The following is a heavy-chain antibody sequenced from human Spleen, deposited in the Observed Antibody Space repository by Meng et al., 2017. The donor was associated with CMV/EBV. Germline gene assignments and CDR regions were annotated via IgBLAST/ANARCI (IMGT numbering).Heavy chain of an antibody. CDR1: AYSFTDYH. CDR2: INPNYGGT. V-gene: IGHV1-2*06. J-gene: IGHJ4*02. Sequence: QVQLVQSGAEVKKPGASVKVSCKASAYSFTDYHIHWVRQAPGQGLEWMGRINPNYGGTNYAQKFQGRVTMTRDTSISTAYMELSRLGSDDTAVYYCARDATGHSSGWCHFGYWGQGTLVTVSS. CDR3: ARDATGHSSGWCHFGY. D-gene: IGHD6-19*01.